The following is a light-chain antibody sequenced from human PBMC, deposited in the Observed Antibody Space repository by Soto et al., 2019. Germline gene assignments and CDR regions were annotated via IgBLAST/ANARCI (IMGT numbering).Light chain of an antibody. CDR2: WAS. Sequence: TLMTQSPDSLAVPSGDSGTTTCYAGQSVLYSSNNKNYLAWYQQKPGQPPKLLIYWASTRESGVPDRFSGSGSGTDFTLTIRRLQAEDVAVYYCQQYHSTPPRLTFGRGPTGAIK. CDR3: QQYHSTPPRLT. CDR1: QSVLYSSNNKNY. J-gene: IGKJ4*01. V-gene: IGKV4-1*01.